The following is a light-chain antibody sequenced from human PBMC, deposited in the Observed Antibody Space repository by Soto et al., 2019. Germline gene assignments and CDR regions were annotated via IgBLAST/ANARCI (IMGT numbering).Light chain of an antibody. Sequence: QLVLTQPPSVSGAPGQRVTISCTGSSSNIGAGYDVHWYQQPPGTAPKLLIYDNSNRPSGVPVRFSGSKSATSASLAITGLQAEDEADYYCQSYDSSLSGWVFGGGTKLTVL. CDR3: QSYDSSLSGWV. V-gene: IGLV1-40*01. CDR1: SSNIGAGYD. CDR2: DNS. J-gene: IGLJ3*02.